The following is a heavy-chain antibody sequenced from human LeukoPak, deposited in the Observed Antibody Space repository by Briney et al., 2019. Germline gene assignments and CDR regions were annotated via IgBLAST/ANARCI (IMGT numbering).Heavy chain of an antibody. CDR1: GFTFSSYW. D-gene: IGHD4-17*01. Sequence: GGSLRLSCAASGFTFSSYWMHWVRQAPGKGLVWVSRINTDGSRTSYADSVKGRFTISRDNAKNTLYLQMNSLRAEDTAVYYCARVPPGTTEGYMDVWGKGTTVTVSS. CDR3: ARVPPGTTEGYMDV. V-gene: IGHV3-74*01. J-gene: IGHJ6*03. CDR2: INTDGSRT.